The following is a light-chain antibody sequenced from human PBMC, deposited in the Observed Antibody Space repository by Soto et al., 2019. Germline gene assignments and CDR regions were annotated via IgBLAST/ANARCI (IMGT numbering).Light chain of an antibody. CDR3: SAWDDSLNGPG. V-gene: IGLV1-44*01. CDR2: SDI. Sequence: QSVLTQPPSASGTPGQRVTISCSGSSSNIGSNTVNWYQQLPGTAPKVLIYSDIQRPSGVPGRFSGFKSGTSASLAISGLQSDDEADYYCSAWDDSLNGPGFGGGTKVTVL. J-gene: IGLJ2*01. CDR1: SSNIGSNT.